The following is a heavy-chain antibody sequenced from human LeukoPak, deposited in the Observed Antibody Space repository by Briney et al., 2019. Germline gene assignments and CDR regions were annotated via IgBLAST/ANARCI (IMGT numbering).Heavy chain of an antibody. CDR1: GGSISSSSYY. D-gene: IGHD2-2*01. J-gene: IGHJ4*02. CDR3: ARGQWGYCSITSCYDGMDY. CDR2: IYYSGST. V-gene: IGHV4-39*07. Sequence: SETLSLTCTVSGGSISSSSYYWGWIRQPPGKGLEWIGSIYYSGSTYYNPSLKTRVTISVDTSKNQFSLKLSSVTAADTAVYYCARGQWGYCSITSCYDGMDYWGQGTLVTVCS.